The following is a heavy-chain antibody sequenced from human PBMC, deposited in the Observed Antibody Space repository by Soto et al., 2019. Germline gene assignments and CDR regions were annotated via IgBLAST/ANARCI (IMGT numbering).Heavy chain of an antibody. CDR2: IRSKANSYAT. V-gene: IGHV3-73*01. J-gene: IGHJ6*03. CDR3: TSTYDYIWGSYRPPDYYYYMDV. Sequence: GSLRLSCAASGFTFSGSAMHWVRQASGKGLEWVGRIRSKANSYATAYAASVKGRFTISRDDSKNTAYLQMNSLKTEDTAVYYCTSTYDYIWGSYRPPDYYYYMDVWGKGTTVTVSS. CDR1: GFTFSGSA. D-gene: IGHD3-16*02.